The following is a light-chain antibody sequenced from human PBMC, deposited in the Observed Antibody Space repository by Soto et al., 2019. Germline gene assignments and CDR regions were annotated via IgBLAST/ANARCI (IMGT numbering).Light chain of an antibody. CDR2: GYT. CDR3: QQANSFPLT. Sequence: DIQMTQSPSSVSASVGDRVTITCRASQDFSSWLVWYQQKPGKDPKLLIYGYTTLESGVPSRFSGSGSGTEFSLTISSLQPDDFATSYCQQANSFPLTFGGGTRVEI. J-gene: IGKJ4*01. V-gene: IGKV1D-12*01. CDR1: QDFSSW.